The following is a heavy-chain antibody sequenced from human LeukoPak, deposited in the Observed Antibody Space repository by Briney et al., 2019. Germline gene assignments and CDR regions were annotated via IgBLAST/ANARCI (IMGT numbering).Heavy chain of an antibody. CDR3: AKSNGYGLIDI. Sequence: SSETLSLTCAVYGGSFSGYYWSWIRQPPGKGLEWIGEINHSGSTNYNPSLKSRVTISVDTSKNQFSLKLNSVTAADTAVYYCAKSNGYGLIDIWGQGTMVTVSS. CDR2: INHSGST. D-gene: IGHD3-10*01. CDR1: GGSFSGYY. V-gene: IGHV4-34*01. J-gene: IGHJ3*02.